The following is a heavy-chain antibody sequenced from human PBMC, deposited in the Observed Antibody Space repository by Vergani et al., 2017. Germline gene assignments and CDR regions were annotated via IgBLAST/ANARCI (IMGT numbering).Heavy chain of an antibody. CDR2: INSDGDST. D-gene: IGHD1-26*01. J-gene: IGHJ6*03. CDR3: ARDGWELLDYFYYMDV. CDR1: GFTFSNYW. V-gene: IGHV3-74*01. Sequence: VQLVESGGGLVQPGGSLRLSCTASGFTFSNYWMQWVRQAPGKGLMWVSRINSDGDSTRHADSVKGRFTISRDNAKNTLYLQMDSLRAEDTAVYYCARDGWELLDYFYYMDVWGKGTTVTVSS.